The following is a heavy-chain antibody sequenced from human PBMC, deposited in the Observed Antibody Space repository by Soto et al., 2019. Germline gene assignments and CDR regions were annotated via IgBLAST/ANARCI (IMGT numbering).Heavy chain of an antibody. Sequence: GGSLTLSCAASGFTFSDYYMSWIRQAPGKGLEWVSYISSSSSYTNYADSVKGRFTISRDNAKNSLYLQMNSLRAEDTAVYYCARTTVKQNYDFWSGYYKVDAFDIWGQGTMVTVSS. J-gene: IGHJ3*02. CDR1: GFTFSDYY. V-gene: IGHV3-11*06. CDR3: ARTTVKQNYDFWSGYYKVDAFDI. D-gene: IGHD3-3*01. CDR2: ISSSSSYT.